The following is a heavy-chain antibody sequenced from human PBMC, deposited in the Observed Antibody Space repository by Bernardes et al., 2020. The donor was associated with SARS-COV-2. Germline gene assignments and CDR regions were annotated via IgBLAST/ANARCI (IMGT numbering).Heavy chain of an antibody. J-gene: IGHJ4*02. D-gene: IGHD5-12*01. CDR3: ARFPRYSDDHGDFDY. CDR1: GGSISSYY. CDR2: IYYSGST. V-gene: IGHV4-59*01. Sequence: SETLSLTCTVSGGSISSYYWSWIRQPPGKGLEWIGYIYYSGSTNYNPSLKSRVTISVDTSKNQFSLKLSSVTAADMAVYYCARFPRYSDDHGDFDYWGQGTLVTVSS.